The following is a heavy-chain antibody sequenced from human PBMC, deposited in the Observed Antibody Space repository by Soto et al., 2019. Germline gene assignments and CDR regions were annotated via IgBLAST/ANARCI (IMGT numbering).Heavy chain of an antibody. V-gene: IGHV1-46*01. J-gene: IGHJ4*02. CDR1: GYTFTSYY. CDR2: INPSGGST. D-gene: IGHD2-2*01. Sequence: ASVKVSCKASGYTFTSYYMHWVRQAPGQGLEWMGIINPSGGSTSYAQKFQGRVTMTRDTSTSTVYMELSSLRSEDTAVYYCARGGDIVLVPVGCGGYDYWGQGTLVTVSS. CDR3: ARGGDIVLVPVGCGGYDY.